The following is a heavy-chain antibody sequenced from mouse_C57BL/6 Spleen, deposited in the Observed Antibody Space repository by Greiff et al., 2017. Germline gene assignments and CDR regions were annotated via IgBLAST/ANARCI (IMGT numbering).Heavy chain of an antibody. CDR2: ISSGSSTI. Sequence: EVQLVESGGGLVKPGGSLKLSCAASGFTFRDYGMHWVRQAPEKGLEWVAYISSGSSTIYYADTVKGRFTISRDNAKNTLFLQMTSLRSEDTAMYYCARMMGYFDVWGTGTTVTVSS. CDR1: GFTFRDYG. CDR3: ARMMGYFDV. V-gene: IGHV5-17*01. J-gene: IGHJ1*03. D-gene: IGHD2-3*01.